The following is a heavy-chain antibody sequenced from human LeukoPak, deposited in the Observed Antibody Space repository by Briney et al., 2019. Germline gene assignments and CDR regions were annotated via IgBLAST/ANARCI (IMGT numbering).Heavy chain of an antibody. D-gene: IGHD5-24*01. V-gene: IGHV1-8*01. CDR1: GYTFTSYD. J-gene: IGHJ4*02. Sequence: ASVKVSCKASGYTFTSYDINWVRQATGQGLEWMGWMNPNSGNTGYAQKFQGRVTMTRNTSISTAYMELSSLRSEDTAVYYCAREEKGWMATITYDWGQGTLVTVSS. CDR3: AREEKGWMATITYD. CDR2: MNPNSGNT.